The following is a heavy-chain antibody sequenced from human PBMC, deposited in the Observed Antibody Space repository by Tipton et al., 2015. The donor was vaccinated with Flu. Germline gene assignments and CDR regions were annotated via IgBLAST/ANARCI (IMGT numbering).Heavy chain of an antibody. CDR3: ARGGLQQQLRFDP. V-gene: IGHV3-48*03. J-gene: IGHJ5*02. CDR1: GFTFSSYE. Sequence: LSLTCAASGFTFSSYEMNWVRQAPGKGLEWVSYISSSGSTIYYADSVKGRFTISRDNAKNSLYLQMNSLRAEDTAVYYCARGGLQQQLRFDPWGQGTLVTVSS. CDR2: ISSSGSTI. D-gene: IGHD6-13*01.